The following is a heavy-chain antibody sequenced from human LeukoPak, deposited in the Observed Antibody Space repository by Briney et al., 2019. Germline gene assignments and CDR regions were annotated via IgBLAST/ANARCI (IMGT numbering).Heavy chain of an antibody. V-gene: IGHV4-39*01. J-gene: IGHJ6*03. CDR3: ARLPYSSAYSGYYYMDV. CDR1: GGSISSSSHY. CDR2: IYYTGSN. Sequence: SETLSLTCTVSGGSISSSSHYWGWIRQSPGRGLEWIGSIYYTGSNYYNPSLNSRVTKSVDTSRNQFSLRLSSVSAADTAVYYCARLPYSSAYSGYYYMDVWGKGTTVTVSS. D-gene: IGHD1-26*01.